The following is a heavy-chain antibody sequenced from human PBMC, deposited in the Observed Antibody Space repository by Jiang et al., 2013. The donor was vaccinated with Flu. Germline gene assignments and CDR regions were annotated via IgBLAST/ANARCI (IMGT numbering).Heavy chain of an antibody. D-gene: IGHD1-26*01. J-gene: IGHJ5*02. V-gene: IGHV4-39*01. Sequence: LLKPSETLSLTRTVSGGSISSSSYYWGWIRQPPGKGLEWIGSIYYSGSTYYNPSLKSRVTISVDTSKNQFSLKLSSVTAADTAVYYCARGAFDPWGQGTLVTVSS. CDR1: GGSISSSSYY. CDR2: IYYSGST. CDR3: ARGAFDP.